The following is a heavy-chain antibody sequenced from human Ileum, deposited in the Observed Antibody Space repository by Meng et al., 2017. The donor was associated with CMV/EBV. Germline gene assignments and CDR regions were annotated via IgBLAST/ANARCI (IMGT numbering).Heavy chain of an antibody. D-gene: IGHD3-22*01. Sequence: GGSLRLSCAASGFTFSTYAMNWVRQAPGKGLEWVSGISNSGGSTYYADSVKGQFTISRDNSKKTLHLQINSLRAEDTAVYFCAKVPSIPNSSGYYYAKFYYGMDVWGQGTTVTVSS. CDR2: ISNSGGST. J-gene: IGHJ6*02. CDR1: GFTFSTYA. V-gene: IGHV3-23*01. CDR3: AKVPSIPNSSGYYYAKFYYGMDV.